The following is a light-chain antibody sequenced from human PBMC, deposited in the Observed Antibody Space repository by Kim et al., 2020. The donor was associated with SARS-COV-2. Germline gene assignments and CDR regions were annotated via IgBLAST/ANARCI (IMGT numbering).Light chain of an antibody. V-gene: IGLV3-1*01. CDR3: PALSTSTLV. CDR2: LDI. CDR1: KLVANY. J-gene: IGLJ2*01. Sequence: SYELTQPPSVSVSPGQTASITCSGDKLVANYACWYQQKPGQSPVLVIFLDIKRPSGIPERFSGSNSGTTATLTFSGTQAMDEAAYYFPALSTSTLVFCGG.